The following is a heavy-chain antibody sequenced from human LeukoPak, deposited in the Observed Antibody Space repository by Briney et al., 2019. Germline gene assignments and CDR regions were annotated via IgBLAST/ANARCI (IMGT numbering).Heavy chain of an antibody. CDR2: INPSGGST. J-gene: IGHJ5*02. D-gene: IGHD2-2*01. V-gene: IGHV1-46*01. CDR3: AREIVVVPSAMGFDP. Sequence: ASVKVSCKASGYSFTTYYIHWVRQAPGQGLEWMGVINPSGGSTSFAQKFQARLTMTRDTSTSTVYMELSGLRSGDTAVYYCAREIVVVPSAMGFDPWGQGTLVTVSS. CDR1: GYSFTTYY.